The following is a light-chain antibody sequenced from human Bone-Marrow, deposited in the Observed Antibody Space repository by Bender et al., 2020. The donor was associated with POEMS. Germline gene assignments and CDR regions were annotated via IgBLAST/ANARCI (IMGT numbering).Light chain of an antibody. Sequence: QSALTQPASVSGSPGQSITISCTGTSSGVGNSNLVSWYQQLPGTAPKLLIYINNQRPSGVPDRFSGSKSGTSASLAISGLQSEDEADYYCAAWEDSLNGWVFGGGTKLTVL. CDR1: SSGVGNSNL. J-gene: IGLJ3*02. CDR2: INN. V-gene: IGLV1-44*01. CDR3: AAWEDSLNGWV.